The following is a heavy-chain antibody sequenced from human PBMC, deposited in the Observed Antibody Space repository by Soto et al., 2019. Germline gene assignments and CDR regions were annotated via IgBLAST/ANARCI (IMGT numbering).Heavy chain of an antibody. J-gene: IGHJ4*02. CDR3: ARRDGYSGSYFYFDY. CDR2: IYYSGST. CDR1: GGSISSSSYY. D-gene: IGHD1-26*01. Sequence: TLSLTCTVSGGSISSSSYYWGWIRQPPGKGLEWIGSIYYSGSTYYNPSLKSRVSISVDTSKNQFSLKLSSVTAADTAVYYCARRDGYSGSYFYFDYWGQGTLVTVSS. V-gene: IGHV4-39*01.